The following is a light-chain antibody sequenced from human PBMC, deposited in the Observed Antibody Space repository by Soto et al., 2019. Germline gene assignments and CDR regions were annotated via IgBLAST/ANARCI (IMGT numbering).Light chain of an antibody. V-gene: IGLV2-14*03. CDR1: SSDVGRDKS. CDR2: DDT. Sequence: QSVLTQPASVSGSLGQSITISCTGTSSDVGRDKSVSWYQQHPGKAPKVIIYDDTNRPSGVSLRFSASKSGNMASLTISGLQDEDEADYYCTSYSTTSVFFGGGTKLTVL. J-gene: IGLJ2*01. CDR3: TSYSTTSVF.